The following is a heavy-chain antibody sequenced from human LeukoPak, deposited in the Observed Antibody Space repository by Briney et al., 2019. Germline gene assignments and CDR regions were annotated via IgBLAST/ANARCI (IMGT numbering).Heavy chain of an antibody. CDR1: GGSFSGYY. CDR3: ARGLWSSGWYRLGAFDI. V-gene: IGHV4-34*01. CDR2: INHSGST. Sequence: PSETLSLTCAVYGGSFSGYYWSWIRQPPGKGLEWIGEINHSGSTIYNPSLKSRVTISVDTSKNQFSLKLSSVTAADTAVYYCARGLWSSGWYRLGAFDIWGQGTMVTVSS. D-gene: IGHD6-19*01. J-gene: IGHJ3*02.